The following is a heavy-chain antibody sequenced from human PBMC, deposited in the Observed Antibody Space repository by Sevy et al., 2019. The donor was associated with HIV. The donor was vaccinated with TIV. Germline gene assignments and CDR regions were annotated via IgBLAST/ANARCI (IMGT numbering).Heavy chain of an antibody. CDR1: GYTFTNYH. J-gene: IGHJ1*01. Sequence: ASVNVSCKASGYTFTNYHITWVRQAPGQGLEWMGWITANNGNTNYAQRLQGRVTMTTDTSTNTAYMELRSLKSDDAAVYYCARAPRGSQGPGQYCRHWGQGTLVTVSS. CDR3: ARAPRGSQGPGQYCRH. D-gene: IGHD1-26*01. CDR2: ITANNGNT. V-gene: IGHV1-18*01.